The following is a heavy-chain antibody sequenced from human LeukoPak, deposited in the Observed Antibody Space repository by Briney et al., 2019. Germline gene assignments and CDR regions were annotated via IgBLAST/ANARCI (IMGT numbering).Heavy chain of an antibody. J-gene: IGHJ3*02. CDR2: ISYDGSNK. D-gene: IGHD2-2*01. CDR3: ARVPSRYCSSTSCFDDAFDI. Sequence: PGGSLRLSCAASGFTFSSYAMHWVRQAPGKGLEWVAVISYDGSNKYYADSVKGRFTISRDDSKNTLYLQMNSLRAEDTAVYYCARVPSRYCSSTSCFDDAFDIWGQGTMVTVSS. V-gene: IGHV3-30-3*01. CDR1: GFTFSSYA.